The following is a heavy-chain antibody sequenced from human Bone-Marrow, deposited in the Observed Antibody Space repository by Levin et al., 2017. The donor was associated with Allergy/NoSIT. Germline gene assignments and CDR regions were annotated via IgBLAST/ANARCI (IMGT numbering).Heavy chain of an antibody. J-gene: IGHJ4*02. V-gene: IGHV4-39*01. D-gene: IGHD3-10*01. CDR3: ARRPITMVRGYTDY. Sequence: SETLSLTCTVSGGSISSSSYYWGWIRQPPGKGLEWIGSIYYSGSTYYNPSLKSRVTISVDTSKNQFSLKLSSVTAADTAVYYCARRPITMVRGYTDYWGQGTLVTVSS. CDR2: IYYSGST. CDR1: GGSISSSSYY.